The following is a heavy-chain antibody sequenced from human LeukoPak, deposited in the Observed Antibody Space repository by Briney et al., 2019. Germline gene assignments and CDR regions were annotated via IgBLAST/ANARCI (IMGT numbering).Heavy chain of an antibody. V-gene: IGHV3-30*02. Sequence: GGSLRLSCAASGFTFSSYGMHWVRQAPGKGLEWVAFIWEEESNKNYADSVKGRFTISRDNSKNTLYLKMNSLRAEDTAVYYCAKVGSGWYDIDYWGQGTLVTVSS. CDR1: GFTFSSYG. CDR2: IWEEESNK. CDR3: AKVGSGWYDIDY. D-gene: IGHD6-19*01. J-gene: IGHJ4*02.